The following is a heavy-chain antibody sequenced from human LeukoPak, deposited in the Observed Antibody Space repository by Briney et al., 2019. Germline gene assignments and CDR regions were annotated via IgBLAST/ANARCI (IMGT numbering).Heavy chain of an antibody. CDR1: GGSFSGYY. D-gene: IGHD5-18*01. J-gene: IGHJ4*02. CDR2: INHSGST. CDR3: ARANVDTGFDY. V-gene: IGHV4-34*01. Sequence: SETLSLTCAVYGGSFSGYYWSWICQPPGKGLEWIGEINHSGSTNYNPSLKSRVTISVDTSKNQFSLKLSSVTAADTAVYYCARANVDTGFDYWGLGTLVTVSS.